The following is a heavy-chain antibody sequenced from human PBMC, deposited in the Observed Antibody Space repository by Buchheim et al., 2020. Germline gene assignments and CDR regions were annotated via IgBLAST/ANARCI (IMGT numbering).Heavy chain of an antibody. CDR2: INNDGTST. J-gene: IGHJ5*02. Sequence: EVQLVESGGGLVQPGGSLTLACAASGFTFSSYWMHWVRQAPGKGLVWVSRINNDGTSTNYADSVKGRFTISRDNAKSTVFLQINSLRANDASIYYCLRVDETNGANWFDPWGQGTL. D-gene: IGHD2-8*01. V-gene: IGHV3-74*01. CDR3: LRVDETNGANWFDP. CDR1: GFTFSSYW.